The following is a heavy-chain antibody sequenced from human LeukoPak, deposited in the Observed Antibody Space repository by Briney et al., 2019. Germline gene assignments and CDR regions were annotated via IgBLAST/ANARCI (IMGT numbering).Heavy chain of an antibody. CDR3: ARGEDGDYYFQH. CDR2: INHSGNS. D-gene: IGHD4-17*01. V-gene: IGHV4-34*01. CDR1: GGSFSGYY. Sequence: PSETLSLTCAVYGGSFSGYYWSWIRQPPGKGLEWIGEINHSGNSNYNPSLKSRVTISVDTSKNQFSLKLSSVTAADTAVYYCARGEDGDYYFQHWGQATLVTVSS. J-gene: IGHJ1*01.